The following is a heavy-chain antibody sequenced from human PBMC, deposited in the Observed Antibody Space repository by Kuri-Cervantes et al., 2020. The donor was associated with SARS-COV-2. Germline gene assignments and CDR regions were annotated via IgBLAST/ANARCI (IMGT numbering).Heavy chain of an antibody. CDR3: ARLEERWFDP. CDR2: IYYSGST. CDR1: GGSISSSSYY. V-gene: IGHV4-39*07. J-gene: IGHJ5*02. D-gene: IGHD1-1*01. Sequence: SETLSLTCTVSGGSISSSSYYWGWIRQPPGKGLEWIGSIYYSGSTNYNPSLKSRVTISVDTSKNQFSLKLSSVTAAGTAVYYCARLEERWFDPWGQGTLVTVSS.